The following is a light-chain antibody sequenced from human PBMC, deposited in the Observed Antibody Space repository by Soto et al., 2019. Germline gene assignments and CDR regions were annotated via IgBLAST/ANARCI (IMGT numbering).Light chain of an antibody. CDR1: QSIISY. CDR3: QQSYSTPLP. CDR2: AAS. Sequence: DVQMPQSPSTLSASVGDRVTITCRASQSIISYLNWYQQKPGKAPKLLIYAASSLQSGVPSRFSGSGSGTDFTLTISSLQPEDFATYYCQQSYSTPLPFGGGTKVDFK. V-gene: IGKV1-39*01. J-gene: IGKJ4*01.